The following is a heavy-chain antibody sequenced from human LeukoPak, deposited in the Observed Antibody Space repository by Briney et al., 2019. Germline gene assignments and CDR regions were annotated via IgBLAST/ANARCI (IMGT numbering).Heavy chain of an antibody. D-gene: IGHD3/OR15-3a*01. Sequence: GGSLRLSCAASGFTFTSYPMNWVRQAPGKGLGWVATIASDGFMAYYADSLKGRFVISSDNSQQTIYLQMNSLRADDTAVYYCAKDLFLFFGDTRGQGTLVTVSS. CDR2: IASDGFMA. J-gene: IGHJ5*02. CDR1: GFTFTSYP. CDR3: AKDLFLFFGDT. V-gene: IGHV3-23*01.